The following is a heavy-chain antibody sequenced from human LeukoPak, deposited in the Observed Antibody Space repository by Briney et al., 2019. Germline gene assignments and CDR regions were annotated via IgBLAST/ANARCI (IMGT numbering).Heavy chain of an antibody. V-gene: IGHV4-4*07. CDR2: IYTSGST. CDR1: GGSISSYY. CDR3: ARGTYYYDSSGRNPRLDY. D-gene: IGHD3-22*01. Sequence: SETLSLTCTVSGGSISSYYWSWLRQPAGKGLEWIGRIYTSGSTNYNPSLKSRVTISVDTSKNQFSLKLSSVTAADTTVYYCARGTYYYDSSGRNPRLDYWGQGTLVTVSS. J-gene: IGHJ4*02.